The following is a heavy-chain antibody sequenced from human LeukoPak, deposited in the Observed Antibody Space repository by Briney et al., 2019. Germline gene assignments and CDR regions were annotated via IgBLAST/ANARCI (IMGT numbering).Heavy chain of an antibody. CDR3: ARDVSSGSWWEGETFDY. J-gene: IGHJ4*02. Sequence: PRASVKVSCKASGYTFISYGISWVRQAPGQGLEWMGWISAYNGNTKYTQKLQGRVTVTTDTSTSTAYMELRSLRSDDTAVYYCARDVSSGSWWEGETFDYWGQGTLVTVSS. D-gene: IGHD1-26*01. V-gene: IGHV1-18*01. CDR2: ISAYNGNT. CDR1: GYTFISYG.